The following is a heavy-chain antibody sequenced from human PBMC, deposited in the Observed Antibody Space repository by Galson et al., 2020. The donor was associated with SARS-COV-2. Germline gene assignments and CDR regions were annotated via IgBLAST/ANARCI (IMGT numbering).Heavy chain of an antibody. CDR3: ARSDYDGNGKAYFQH. CDR2: ISSRGSTT. CDR1: EFTFSNYD. D-gene: IGHD3-22*01. J-gene: IGHJ1*01. Sequence: GGSLRLSCAASEFTFSNYDMNWVRLAPGKGPERLSYISSRGSTTFYADSVKGRFTVSRDNAKNSLFLQMNSLRAEDTAVYYCARSDYDGNGKAYFQHWGHGSLVTVSS. V-gene: IGHV3-48*03.